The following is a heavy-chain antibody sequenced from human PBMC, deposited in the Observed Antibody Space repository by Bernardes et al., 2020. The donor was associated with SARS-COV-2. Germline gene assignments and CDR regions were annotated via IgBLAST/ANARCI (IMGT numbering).Heavy chain of an antibody. CDR3: ARPAGYYYGSGSYYTPRFAFDI. D-gene: IGHD3-10*01. J-gene: IGHJ3*02. CDR2: IYYSGST. V-gene: IGHV4-39*01. CDR1: GGSISSSSYY. Sequence: SETLSLTCTVSGGSISSSSYYWGWIRQPPGKGLEWTGSIYYSGSTYYNPSLKSRVTISVDTSKNQFSLKLSSVTAADTAVYYCARPAGYYYGSGSYYTPRFAFDIWGQGTMVTVSS.